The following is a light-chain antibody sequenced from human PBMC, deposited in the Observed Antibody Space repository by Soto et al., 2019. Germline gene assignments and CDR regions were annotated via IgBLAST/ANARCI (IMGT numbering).Light chain of an antibody. CDR2: SNN. CDR1: SSNIGSNT. J-gene: IGLJ1*01. CDR3: AAWDDSLNGYV. Sequence: QSVLTQPPSASGTPGQGVTISRSGSSSNIGSNTVNWYQQLPGTAPKLLIYSNNQRPSGVPDRFSGSKSGTSASLAISGLQSEDEADYYCAAWDDSLNGYVFGTGTKVTVL. V-gene: IGLV1-44*01.